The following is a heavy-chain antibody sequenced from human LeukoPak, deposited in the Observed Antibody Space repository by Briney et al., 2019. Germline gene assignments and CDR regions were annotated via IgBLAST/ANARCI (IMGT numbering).Heavy chain of an antibody. CDR2: ISYDGSNK. CDR3: ARDLRITFFGVVTATGGLDS. CDR1: GFTLSNYA. Sequence: GGSLRLSCAASGFTLSNYAMHWVRQAPGKGLTWLAVISYDGSNKYYAATVKGRFTISRDNSNNMVYLEMDSLRFEDTALYYCARDLRITFFGVVTATGGLDSWGQGTLVTVSS. J-gene: IGHJ4*02. V-gene: IGHV3-30-3*01. D-gene: IGHD3-3*01.